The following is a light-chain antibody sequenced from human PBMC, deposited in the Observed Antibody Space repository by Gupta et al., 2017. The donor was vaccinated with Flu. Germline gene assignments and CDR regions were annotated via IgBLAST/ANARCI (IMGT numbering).Light chain of an antibody. CDR2: DNY. V-gene: IGLV3-21*02. CDR1: DIGSKS. Sequence: SYVLTPPPPVSGAPWPTARITWGGNDIGSKSVHWYQQKPGQAPVLVVYDNYDRPSGIPERFSGSNSGNTATLTISRVEAGDEADYYCQVWDSSDDHYVFGTGTKVTVL. CDR3: QVWDSSDDHYV. J-gene: IGLJ1*01.